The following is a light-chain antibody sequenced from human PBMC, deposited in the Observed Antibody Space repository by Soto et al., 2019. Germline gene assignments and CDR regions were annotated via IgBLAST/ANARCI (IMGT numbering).Light chain of an antibody. J-gene: IGKJ5*01. CDR3: QQYDNLPIT. CDR1: RTIASY. CDR2: AAS. V-gene: IGKV1-39*01. Sequence: DIQMTQSPSSLSASVGDRVTITCRASRTIASYVNWYQQKPGKAPNLLIYAASSLQPGVPSRFSGSGSGTDFTLTISSLQPEDFATYYCQQYDNLPITFGQGTRLEIK.